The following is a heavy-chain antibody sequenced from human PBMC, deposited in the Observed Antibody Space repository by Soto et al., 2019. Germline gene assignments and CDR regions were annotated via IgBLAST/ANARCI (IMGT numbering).Heavy chain of an antibody. J-gene: IGHJ2*01. CDR1: GFTFSSYG. Sequence: QVQLVESGGGVVQPGRSLRLSCAASGFTFSSYGMHWVRQAPGKGLEWVAVISYDGSNKYYADSVKGRFTISRDNSKNTLYLQMNSLRAEDTAVYYCASGPIAAAGTNPTSLYWYFDLWGRGTLVTVSS. CDR2: ISYDGSNK. D-gene: IGHD6-13*01. CDR3: ASGPIAAAGTNPTSLYWYFDL. V-gene: IGHV3-30*03.